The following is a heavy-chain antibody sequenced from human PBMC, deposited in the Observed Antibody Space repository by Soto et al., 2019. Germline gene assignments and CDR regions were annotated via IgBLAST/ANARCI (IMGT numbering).Heavy chain of an antibody. CDR2: ISSSGSTI. V-gene: IGHV3-48*03. CDR3: ARDNYDFWSGYLLYYGMDV. D-gene: IGHD3-3*01. J-gene: IGHJ6*02. Sequence: PGGSLRLSCAASGFTFSSYEMNWVRQAPGKGLEWVSYISSSGSTIYYADSVKGRFTISRDNAKNSLYLQMNSLRAEDTAVYYCARDNYDFWSGYLLYYGMDVWGQGTTVTVSS. CDR1: GFTFSSYE.